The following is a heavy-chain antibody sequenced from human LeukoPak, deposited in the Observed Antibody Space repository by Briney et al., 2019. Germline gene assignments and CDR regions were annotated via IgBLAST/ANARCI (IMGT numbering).Heavy chain of an antibody. J-gene: IGHJ6*02. CDR3: ANNHLYYDISTGYRNYYYYGMDV. Sequence: GRSLRLSCAASGFTFSSYGMHWVRQAPGKGLEWVAVISYDGSNKYYADSVKGRFTISRDNSKNTLYLQMNSLRAEDTAVYYCANNHLYYDISTGYRNYYYYGMDVWGQGTTVTVSS. CDR2: ISYDGSNK. CDR1: GFTFSSYG. D-gene: IGHD3-9*01. V-gene: IGHV3-30*18.